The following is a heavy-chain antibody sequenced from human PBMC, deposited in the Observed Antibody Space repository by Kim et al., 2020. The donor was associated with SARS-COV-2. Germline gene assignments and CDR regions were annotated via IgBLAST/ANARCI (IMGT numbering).Heavy chain of an antibody. CDR2: IYYSGST. CDR1: GGSISSSSYY. D-gene: IGHD6-19*01. Sequence: SETLSLTCTVSGGSISSSSYYWGWIRQPPGKGLEWIGSIYYSGSTYYNPSLKSRVTISVDTSKNQFSLKLSSVTAADTAVYYCARQGRGAVAFGYYFDYWGQGTLVTVSS. V-gene: IGHV4-39*01. J-gene: IGHJ4*02. CDR3: ARQGRGAVAFGYYFDY.